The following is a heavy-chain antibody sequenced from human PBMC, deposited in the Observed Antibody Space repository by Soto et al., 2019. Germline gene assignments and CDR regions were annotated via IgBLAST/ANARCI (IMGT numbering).Heavy chain of an antibody. CDR3: AREAVVTTFSHNWFDP. V-gene: IGHV1-69*04. J-gene: IGHJ5*02. Sequence: ASVKVSCKAPGGTFSSYTISWVRQAPGQGLEWMGRIIPILGIANYAQKFQGRVTITADKSTSTAYMELSSLRSEDTAVYYCAREAVVTTFSHNWFDPWGQGTLVTVSS. CDR2: IIPILGIA. CDR1: GGTFSSYT. D-gene: IGHD4-4*01.